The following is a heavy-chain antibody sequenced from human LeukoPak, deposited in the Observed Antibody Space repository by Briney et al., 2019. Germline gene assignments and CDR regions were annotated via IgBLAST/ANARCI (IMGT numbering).Heavy chain of an antibody. CDR1: GFTFSDYY. CDR3: ARASYYGSGNDY. Sequence: GGSLRLSCAASGFTFSDYYMSWIRQAPGKGLEWVSYISSSGSTIYYADSLKGRFTISRDNAKNSLYLQINSLRAEDTAVYYCARASYYGSGNDYWGQGTLVTVSS. CDR2: ISSSGSTI. V-gene: IGHV3-11*01. D-gene: IGHD3-10*01. J-gene: IGHJ4*02.